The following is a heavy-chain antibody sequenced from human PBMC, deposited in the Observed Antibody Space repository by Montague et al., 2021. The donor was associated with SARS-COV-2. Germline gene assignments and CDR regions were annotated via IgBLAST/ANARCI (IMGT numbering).Heavy chain of an antibody. J-gene: IGHJ6*02. CDR2: IVVGSGNT. V-gene: IGHV1-58*01. CDR1: GFTFTSSA. CDR3: AADLGPYDILTGYGVDYYYYGMDV. Sequence: SVKVSCTASGFTFTSSAVQWVRQARGQRLEWIGWIVVGSGNTNYAQKFQERVTITRDMSTSTAYMELSSLRSEDTAVYYCAADLGPYDILTGYGVDYYYYGMDVWGQGTTVTVSS. D-gene: IGHD3-9*01.